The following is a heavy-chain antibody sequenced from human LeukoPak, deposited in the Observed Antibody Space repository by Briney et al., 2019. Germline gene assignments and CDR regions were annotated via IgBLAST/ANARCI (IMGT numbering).Heavy chain of an antibody. V-gene: IGHV1-69*05. D-gene: IGHD3-3*01. CDR3: ARHGGTTIFGEAQPGGAFDI. CDR1: GGTFSSYA. CDR2: IIPIFGTA. J-gene: IGHJ3*02. Sequence: SVKVSCKASGGTFSSYAISWVRQAPGQGLEWMGGIIPIFGTANYAQKFQGRVTITTDESTTTAYMELSSLRSEDTAVYYCARHGGTTIFGEAQPGGAFDIWGQGTMVTVSS.